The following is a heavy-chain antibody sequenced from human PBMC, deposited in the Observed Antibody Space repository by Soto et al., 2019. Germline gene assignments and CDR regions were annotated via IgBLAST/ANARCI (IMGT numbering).Heavy chain of an antibody. J-gene: IGHJ4*02. Sequence: EVQLVESGGGLVQPGGSLRLSCAASGFTFNSYSMNWVRQAPGKGLEWVSYISSSSSTIYYADSVKGRFTISRDNAKNSLYLQMHSLRDEDTAVYYCPRAGYYGSGIFLWGQGTLVSVS. CDR3: PRAGYYGSGIFL. V-gene: IGHV3-48*02. D-gene: IGHD3-10*01. CDR1: GFTFNSYS. CDR2: ISSSSSTI.